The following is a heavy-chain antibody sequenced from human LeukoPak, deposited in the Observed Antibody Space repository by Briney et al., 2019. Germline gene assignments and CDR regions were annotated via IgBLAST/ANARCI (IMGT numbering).Heavy chain of an antibody. V-gene: IGHV1-69*13. CDR2: IIPIFGTA. Sequence: GASVKVSCKASGGTFSSYAISWVRQAPGQGLEWMGGIIPIFGTANYAQKFQGRVTITADESTSTAYMELSSLRSEDTAVYYCARAAEGTGTWPFDYWGQGTLVTVSS. D-gene: IGHD1-1*01. CDR1: GGTFSSYA. J-gene: IGHJ4*02. CDR3: ARAAEGTGTWPFDY.